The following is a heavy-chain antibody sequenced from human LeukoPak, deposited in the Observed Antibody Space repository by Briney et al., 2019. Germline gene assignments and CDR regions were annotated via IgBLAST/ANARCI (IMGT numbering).Heavy chain of an antibody. D-gene: IGHD3-10*01. Sequence: SETLSLTCNVSGGSIRGYYWSWIRQPPGKGLEWIGYIYSSGSTNYNPSLKSRVTISVDTSKNQFSLKLSSVTAADTAVYYCARQYYYGSGTPTGAFDIWGQGTMVTVSS. CDR2: IYSSGST. V-gene: IGHV4-59*08. CDR1: GGSIRGYY. CDR3: ARQYYYGSGTPTGAFDI. J-gene: IGHJ3*02.